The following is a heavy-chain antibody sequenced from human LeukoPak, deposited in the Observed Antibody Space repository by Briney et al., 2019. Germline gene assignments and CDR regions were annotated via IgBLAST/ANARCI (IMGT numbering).Heavy chain of an antibody. CDR1: GGSISSYY. J-gene: IGHJ4*02. D-gene: IGHD1-26*01. V-gene: IGHV4-59*01. Sequence: SETLSLTCTVSGGSISSYYWGWIRQPPGKGLEWIGYIYYSGSTNYNPSLKSRVTISVDTSKNQFSLKLSSVTAADTAVYYCARDRVRGSSNPYFDYWGQGTLVTVSS. CDR2: IYYSGST. CDR3: ARDRVRGSSNPYFDY.